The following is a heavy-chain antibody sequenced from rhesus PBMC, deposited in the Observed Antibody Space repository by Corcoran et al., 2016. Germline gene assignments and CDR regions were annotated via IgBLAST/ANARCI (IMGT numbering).Heavy chain of an antibody. CDR2: ISGSSGST. V-gene: IGHV4-65*01. CDR1: GGSVSRSNW. Sequence: QVQLQESGPGLVKPSETLSLTCAVSGGSVSRSNWGSGNRQPPGKGLEWIGYISGSSGSTYYNPSLKSRVTISTDTSKNQFSLKLSSVTAADTAVYYCARGYSLDSWGQGVVVTVSS. J-gene: IGHJ6*01. CDR3: ARGYSLDS.